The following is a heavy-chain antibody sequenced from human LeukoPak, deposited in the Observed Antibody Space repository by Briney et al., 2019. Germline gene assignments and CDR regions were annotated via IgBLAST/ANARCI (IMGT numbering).Heavy chain of an antibody. CDR2: IRSKAYGGTT. D-gene: IGHD3-3*01. CDR1: GLTFGDYA. Sequence: PGGSLSLSCTASGLTFGDYAMSWVRQAPGKGLEWVGFIRSKAYGGTTEYAASVKGRFTISRDDSKSIAYLQMNSLKTEGTAVYYCTRDYDFWSGYNFDYWGQGTLVTVSS. CDR3: TRDYDFWSGYNFDY. V-gene: IGHV3-49*04. J-gene: IGHJ4*02.